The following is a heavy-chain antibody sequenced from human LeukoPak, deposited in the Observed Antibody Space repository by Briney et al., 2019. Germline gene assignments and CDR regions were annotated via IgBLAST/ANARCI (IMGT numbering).Heavy chain of an antibody. CDR3: ARLDVVVVDYGMDV. Sequence: SETLSLSCTVSGGSISSGGYYWSWIRQHPGKGLEWIGYIYYSGSTYYNPSLKSRVTISVDTSKNQFSLKLSSVTAADTAVYYCARLDVVVVDYGMDVWGQGTLVTVSS. CDR2: IYYSGST. J-gene: IGHJ6*02. V-gene: IGHV4-31*03. D-gene: IGHD2-15*01. CDR1: GGSISSGGYY.